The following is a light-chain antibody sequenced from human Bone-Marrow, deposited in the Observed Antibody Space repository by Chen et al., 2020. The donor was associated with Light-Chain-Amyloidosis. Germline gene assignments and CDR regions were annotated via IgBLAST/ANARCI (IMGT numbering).Light chain of an antibody. Sequence: SYEFSQPPSVSVSPGQTDRITCSGDALPKQYAYWYQQKPGQAPGLVLYKDSERPSGIPERFSGSSSGTTVTLTISGVQAEDEADYYCQSADSSGTYVVFGGGTKLTVL. V-gene: IGLV3-25*03. CDR2: KDS. J-gene: IGLJ2*01. CDR1: ALPKQY. CDR3: QSADSSGTYVV.